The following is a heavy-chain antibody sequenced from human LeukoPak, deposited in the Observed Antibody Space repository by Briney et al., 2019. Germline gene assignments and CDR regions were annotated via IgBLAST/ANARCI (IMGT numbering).Heavy chain of an antibody. CDR3: ARGGDGYSYYYYYMDV. V-gene: IGHV1-8*01. J-gene: IGHJ6*03. Sequence: ASVKVSCKASGCTFTSYDINWVRQATGQGLEWMGWMNPNSGNTGYAQKFQGRVTMTRNTSISTAYMELSSLRSEDTAVYYCARGGDGYSYYYYYMDVWGKGTTVTVSS. CDR1: GCTFTSYD. CDR2: MNPNSGNT. D-gene: IGHD5-24*01.